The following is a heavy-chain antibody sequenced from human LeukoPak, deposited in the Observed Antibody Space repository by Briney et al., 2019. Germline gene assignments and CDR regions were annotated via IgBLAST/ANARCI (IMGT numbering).Heavy chain of an antibody. CDR3: ATARPHRGFDI. CDR2: ISFGDSDS. V-gene: IGHV5-51*01. CDR1: GYSFTSYW. Sequence: GESLKISCKGSGYSFTSYWIGWVRQMPGKGVEWMGIISFGDSDSRYSPSFQGQVTISVDKSINTAYLQWSSLKASDTAMYYCATARPHRGFDIWGQGAMVTVSS. J-gene: IGHJ3*02.